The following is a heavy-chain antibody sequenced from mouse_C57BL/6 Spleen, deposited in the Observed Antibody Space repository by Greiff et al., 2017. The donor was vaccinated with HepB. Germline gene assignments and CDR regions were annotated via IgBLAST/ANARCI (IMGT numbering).Heavy chain of an antibody. V-gene: IGHV1-64*01. CDR2: IHPNSGST. J-gene: IGHJ2*01. CDR3: ARRGRNYFDY. Sequence: VQLQQSGAELVKPGASVKLSCKASGYTFTSYWMHWVKQRPGQGLEWIGMIHPNSGSTNYNEKFKSKATLTVDKSSSTAYMQLSSLTSEDSAVYYCARRGRNYFDYWGQGTTLTVSS. CDR1: GYTFTSYW.